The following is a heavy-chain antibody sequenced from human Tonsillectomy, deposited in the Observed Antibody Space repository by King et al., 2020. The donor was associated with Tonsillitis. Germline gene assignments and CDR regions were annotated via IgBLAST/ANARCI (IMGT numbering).Heavy chain of an antibody. CDR3: TRYCTTTSCYSSGKYYYYGMDV. D-gene: IGHD2-2*01. Sequence: QLVQSGAEVKKPGASVKVSCKSSGYTFTGYYMHWVRQAPGQGLEWMGWINPNTGGTNYAQKFQGRVTMTRDTSISTAYMELSRLRSDDTAVYYCTRYCTTTSCYSSGKYYYYGMDVWDQGTTVTVSS. J-gene: IGHJ6*02. CDR2: INPNTGGT. CDR1: GYTFTGYY. V-gene: IGHV1-2*02.